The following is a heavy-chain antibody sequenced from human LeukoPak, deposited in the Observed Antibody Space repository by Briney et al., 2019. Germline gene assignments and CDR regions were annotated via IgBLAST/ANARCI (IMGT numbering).Heavy chain of an antibody. V-gene: IGHV3-53*01. CDR3: AGALHYNYFETRYFGY. CDR1: GFNVRTNY. J-gene: IGHJ4*02. D-gene: IGHD3-22*01. Sequence: PGGSLRLSCAASGFNVRTNYMFWVRQAPGKGLECVSVMYSDGSAYYADSVKGRFTLSRDNSMNTLFLQMNSLRADDTAMYYCAGALHYNYFETRYFGYWGQGTSVTVSS. CDR2: MYSDGSA.